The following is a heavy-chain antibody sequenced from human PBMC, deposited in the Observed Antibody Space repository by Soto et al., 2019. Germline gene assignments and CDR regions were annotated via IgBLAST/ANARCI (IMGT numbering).Heavy chain of an antibody. CDR3: ARVYGDYGFFFDY. D-gene: IGHD4-17*01. CDR2: IYYSGST. J-gene: IGHJ4*02. Sequence: QVQLQESGPGLVKPSETLSLTCTVAGGSISSYYWSWVRQPPGKGLEWIGYIYYSGSTNYNPSLKSRVTISVDTSTNPFSLKLSSVTAADTAVYYCARVYGDYGFFFDYWGQGTLVTVSS. V-gene: IGHV4-59*01. CDR1: GGSISSYY.